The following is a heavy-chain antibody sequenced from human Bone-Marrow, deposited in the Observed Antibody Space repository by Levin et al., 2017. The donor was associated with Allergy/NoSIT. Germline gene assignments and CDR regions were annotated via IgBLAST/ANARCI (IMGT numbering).Heavy chain of an antibody. CDR2: ITSSGDST. CDR3: ARAPARGYYDSSGYSGDH. J-gene: IGHJ4*02. D-gene: IGHD3-22*01. Sequence: PGGSLRLSCAASGFTFRHYTMNWVRQAPGKGLEWVSCITSSGDSTYYADSVKGQFTISRDNAKNSLYLQLNRLRVDDTAMYYCARAPARGYYDSSGYSGDHWVQGTLVTVSS. CDR1: GFTFRHYT. V-gene: IGHV3-48*01.